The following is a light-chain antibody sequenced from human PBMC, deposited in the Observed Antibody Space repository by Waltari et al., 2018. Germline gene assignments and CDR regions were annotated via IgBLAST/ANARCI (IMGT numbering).Light chain of an antibody. CDR3: SSYGGSNTLWV. Sequence: QSALTQPPSASGSPGQSVTISCTGTSRYVGGYNYVTWYQQRPGKAPKLLIYEVTKRPSGVPARFSGSRSGNTASLTVSGLQAEDEADYYCSSYGGSNTLWVFGTGTKVTVL. CDR2: EVT. CDR1: SRYVGGYNY. J-gene: IGLJ1*01. V-gene: IGLV2-8*01.